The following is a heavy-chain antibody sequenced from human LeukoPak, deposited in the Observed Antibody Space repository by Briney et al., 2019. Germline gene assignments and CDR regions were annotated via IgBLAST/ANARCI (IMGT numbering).Heavy chain of an antibody. V-gene: IGHV1-69*01. CDR2: IIPIFGTA. CDR1: GGTFSSYA. Sequence: ASVKVSCKASGGTFSSYAISWVRQAPGQGLEWMGGIIPIFGTANYAQKFQGRVTITADESTSTAYMELSSLRSEDTAVYYCARVRLHMRPSNWFDPWGQGTLVTVSS. J-gene: IGHJ5*02. CDR3: ARVRLHMRPSNWFDP. D-gene: IGHD5-24*01.